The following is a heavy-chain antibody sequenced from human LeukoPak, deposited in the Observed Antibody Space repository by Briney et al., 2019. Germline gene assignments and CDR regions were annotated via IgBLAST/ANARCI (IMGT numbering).Heavy chain of an antibody. CDR3: AKNRGLPL. CDR1: GFTFSNYA. Sequence: GGSLRLSCAASGFTFSNYAMSWVRQAPGKGLEWVSDINGSGGRTYYADSVKGRFTISRDNSKNTLYPQMNSLRAEDTAVYYCAKNRGLPLWGQGTLVTVSS. CDR2: INGSGGRT. V-gene: IGHV3-23*01. J-gene: IGHJ4*02.